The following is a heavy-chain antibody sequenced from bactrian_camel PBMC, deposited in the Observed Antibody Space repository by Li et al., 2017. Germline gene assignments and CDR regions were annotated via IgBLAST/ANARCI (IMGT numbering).Heavy chain of an antibody. CDR3: AAGAGRGYTPRCATGSSDYDY. J-gene: IGHJ4*01. D-gene: IGHD1*01. Sequence: VQLVESGGGEVQAGGSLRLSCLASGATHMRSFCMGWFRQAPGKEREGLAAIRSVDGSTTYADSVRGRFTISKDNVKNTLYLQMDSLKPEDSAMYYCAAGAGRGYTPRCATGSSDYDYWGQGTQVTVS. CDR2: IRSVDGST. CDR1: GATHMRSFC. V-gene: IGHV3-3*01.